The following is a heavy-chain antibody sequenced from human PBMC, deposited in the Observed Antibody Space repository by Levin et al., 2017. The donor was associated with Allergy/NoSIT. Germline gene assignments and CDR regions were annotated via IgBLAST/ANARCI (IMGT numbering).Heavy chain of an antibody. J-gene: IGHJ4*02. Sequence: SETLSLTCTVSGDSISSSSYYWGWIRQPPGKGLEWLVSMYYSGSTYYNPSLKSRVTISVDTSKNQFSLKLSSVTAADTAVYYCARFCGGDCYSTSNFDYWGQGTLVTVSS. CDR2: MYYSGST. CDR3: ARFCGGDCYSTSNFDY. CDR1: GDSISSSSYY. V-gene: IGHV4-39*07. D-gene: IGHD2-21*02.